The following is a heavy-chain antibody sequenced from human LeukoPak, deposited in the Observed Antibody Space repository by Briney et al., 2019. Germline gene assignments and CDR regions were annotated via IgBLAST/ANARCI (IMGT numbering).Heavy chain of an antibody. J-gene: IGHJ6*02. Sequence: SETLSLTCTVSGGSISSFYWSWIRQPPGKGLEWIGYISYSGSTNHNPSLKRRVTISVDTSKNQVSLKLSSVTAADTAVYYCARQKSCSSPTCYSSYFYYGMDVWGQGTTVTVSS. CDR2: ISYSGST. CDR3: ARQKSCSSPTCYSSYFYYGMDV. D-gene: IGHD2-2*02. CDR1: GGSISSFY. V-gene: IGHV4-59*08.